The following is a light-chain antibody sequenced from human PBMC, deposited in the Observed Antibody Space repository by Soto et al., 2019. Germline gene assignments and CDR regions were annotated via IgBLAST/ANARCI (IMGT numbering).Light chain of an antibody. CDR3: NSYTSSSTLLYV. V-gene: IGLV2-14*01. CDR2: DVS. J-gene: IGLJ1*01. CDR1: SSDVGGYND. Sequence: QSVLTQPASVSGSPGQSITISCTGTSSDVGGYNDVSWYQQHPGKAPKLMIYDVSNRPSGVSNRFPGSKSGNTASLTISGLQAEDEADYYCNSYTSSSTLLYVFGTGTKVTVL.